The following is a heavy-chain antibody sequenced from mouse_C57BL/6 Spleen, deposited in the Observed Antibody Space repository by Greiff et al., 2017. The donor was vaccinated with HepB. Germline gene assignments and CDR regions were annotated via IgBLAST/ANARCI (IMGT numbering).Heavy chain of an antibody. D-gene: IGHD1-1*01. Sequence: QVQLQQSGAELMKPGASVKLSCKATGYTFTGYWIEWVKQRPGHGLEWIGEILPGSGSTNYNEKFKGKATFTADTSSNTAYMQLSSLTTEDSAIYYCARGVSIYYYGSSYLRYFDYWGQGTTLTVSS. CDR1: GYTFTGYW. V-gene: IGHV1-9*01. CDR2: ILPGSGST. J-gene: IGHJ2*01. CDR3: ARGVSIYYYGSSYLRYFDY.